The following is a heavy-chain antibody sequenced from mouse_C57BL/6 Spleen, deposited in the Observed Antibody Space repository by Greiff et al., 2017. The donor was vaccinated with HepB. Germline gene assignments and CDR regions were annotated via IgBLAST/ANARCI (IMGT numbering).Heavy chain of an antibody. CDR3: ARSWDLAWFAY. CDR2: IDPSDSYT. D-gene: IGHD4-1*01. V-gene: IGHV1-50*01. CDR1: GYTFTSYW. Sequence: QVQLQQPGAELVKPGASVKLSCKASGYTFTSYWMQWVKQRPGQGLEWIGEIDPSDSYTNYNQKFKGKATLTVDTSSSTAYMQLSSLTSEDSAVYDCARSWDLAWFAYWGQGTLVTVSA. J-gene: IGHJ3*01.